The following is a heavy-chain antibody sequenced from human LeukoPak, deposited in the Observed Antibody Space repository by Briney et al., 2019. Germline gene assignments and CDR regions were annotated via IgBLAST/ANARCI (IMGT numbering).Heavy chain of an antibody. J-gene: IGHJ4*02. D-gene: IGHD6-19*01. CDR3: ARSIGSGWSRVDY. CDR1: GYIFNSYG. Sequence: ASVKVSCKASGYIFNSYGISWVRQAPGQGLEWMGWISAHNGNTNYAQKLQGRVTMATDTSTSTAYMELRSLTSDDTAVYYCARSIGSGWSRVDYWGQGTLVTVSS. V-gene: IGHV1-18*01. CDR2: ISAHNGNT.